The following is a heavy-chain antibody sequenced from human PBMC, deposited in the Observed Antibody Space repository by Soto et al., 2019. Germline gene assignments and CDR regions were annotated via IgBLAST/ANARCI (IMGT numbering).Heavy chain of an antibody. V-gene: IGHV5-10-1*01. Sequence: GESLKISCKGSGYSFTSYWISWVRQMPGKGLEWMGRIDPSDSYTNYSPSFQGHVTISADKSISTAYLQWSSLKASDTAMYYCARGLYCSSTSCYSPAFDIWGQGTMVAVSS. J-gene: IGHJ3*02. CDR3: ARGLYCSSTSCYSPAFDI. CDR2: IDPSDSYT. CDR1: GYSFTSYW. D-gene: IGHD2-2*01.